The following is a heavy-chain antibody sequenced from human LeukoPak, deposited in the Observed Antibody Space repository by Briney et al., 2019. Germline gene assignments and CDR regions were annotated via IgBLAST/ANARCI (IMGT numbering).Heavy chain of an antibody. V-gene: IGHV3-21*01. J-gene: IGHJ4*02. Sequence: GGSLRLSCAASGFTFSSYSMNWVRQAPGKGLEWVSSISSSSSYIYYADSVKGRFTISRDNAKNSLYLQMNSLRAQDTGVYFCVREIEQAAPRNHYFDYSGQGNLVTVSS. CDR3: VREIEQAAPRNHYFDY. CDR2: ISSSSSYI. D-gene: IGHD2-2*01. CDR1: GFTFSSYS.